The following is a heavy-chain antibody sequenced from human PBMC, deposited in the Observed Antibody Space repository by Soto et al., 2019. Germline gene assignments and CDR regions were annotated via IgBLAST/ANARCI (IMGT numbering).Heavy chain of an antibody. J-gene: IGHJ4*02. Sequence: SETLSLTCAVSGYSISSSNWWGWIRQPPGKGLEWIGYIYYSGTTYYNPSLKSRVTMSVDTSENQFSLKLTSVTAVDTAVYYCARREIQGPIDYWGQGTLVTVSS. CDR3: ARREIQGPIDY. V-gene: IGHV4-28*01. CDR2: IYYSGTT. CDR1: GYSISSSNW. D-gene: IGHD1-26*01.